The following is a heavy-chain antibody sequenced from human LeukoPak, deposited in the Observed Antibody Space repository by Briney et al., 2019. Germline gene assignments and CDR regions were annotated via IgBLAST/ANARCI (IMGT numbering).Heavy chain of an antibody. D-gene: IGHD3-9*01. CDR1: GFTFSTYA. CDR3: AKDLKAGDGIWLTDC. Sequence: GGSLRLSCAASGFTFSTYAMTWVRQAPGKGLEWVSLISGTGGSTYYADSVKGRFTISRDNSKNTLYLQMNSLRAEDTAVYYCAKDLKAGDGIWLTDCWGQGTLVTVSS. V-gene: IGHV3-23*01. J-gene: IGHJ4*02. CDR2: ISGTGGST.